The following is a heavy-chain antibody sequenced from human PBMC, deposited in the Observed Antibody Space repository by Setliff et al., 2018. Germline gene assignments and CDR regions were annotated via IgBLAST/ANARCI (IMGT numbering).Heavy chain of an antibody. CDR2: INAGNGNT. J-gene: IGHJ6*03. Sequence: ASVKVSCKASGYTFTSYAMHWVRQAPGQRLEWMGWINAGNGNTKYSQKFQGRVTMTTDTSTSTAYMELRSLRSDDTAVYYCARMITPHRWSYYYYYMDVWGKGTTVTVS. CDR3: ARMITPHRWSYYYYYMDV. CDR1: GYTFTSYA. D-gene: IGHD3-16*01. V-gene: IGHV1-3*01.